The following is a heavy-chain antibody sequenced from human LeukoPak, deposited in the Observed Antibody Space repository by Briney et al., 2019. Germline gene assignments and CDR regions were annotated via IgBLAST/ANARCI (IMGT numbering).Heavy chain of an antibody. V-gene: IGHV4-39*01. D-gene: IGHD3-3*01. CDR2: IYYSGST. CDR3: ARHSSGAPQYYDFWSGYYTGSWFDP. J-gene: IGHJ5*02. Sequence: SETLSLTCTVSGGSISSSSYYWGWIRQPPGKGLEWIGSIYYSGSTYYNPSLKSRVTMSVDTSKNQFSLKLSSVTAADTAVYYCARHSSGAPQYYDFWSGYYTGSWFDPWGQGTLVTVSS. CDR1: GGSISSSSYY.